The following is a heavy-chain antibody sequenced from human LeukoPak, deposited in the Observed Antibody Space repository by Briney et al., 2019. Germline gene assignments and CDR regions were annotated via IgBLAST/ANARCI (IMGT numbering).Heavy chain of an antibody. CDR1: GGSISSGSYY. Sequence: PSETLSLTCTVSGGSISSGSYYWSWIRQPAGKGLEWIGRIYTSGSTNYNPSLKSRVTMSVDTSKNQFSLKLSSVTAADTAVYYCARPGGYDSSGYYEYYFDYWGQGTLVTVSS. J-gene: IGHJ4*02. CDR3: ARPGGYDSSGYYEYYFDY. CDR2: IYTSGST. D-gene: IGHD3-22*01. V-gene: IGHV4-61*02.